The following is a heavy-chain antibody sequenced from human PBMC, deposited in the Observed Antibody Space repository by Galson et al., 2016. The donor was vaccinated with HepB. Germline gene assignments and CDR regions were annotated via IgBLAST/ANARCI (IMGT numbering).Heavy chain of an antibody. CDR1: GFTFSRYG. J-gene: IGHJ6*04. CDR2: ISYDGSSK. D-gene: IGHD4-17*01. Sequence: SLRLSCAASGFTFSRYGMHWVRQAPGRGLEWVAVISYDGSSKYYADSVKGRFTISRDNSKNTLYLHMNSLSAEDTAVYFCAKDRGGPDYGDHRGTYYNYGMDVWGKGNPGHRLL. V-gene: IGHV3-30*18. CDR3: AKDRGGPDYGDHRGTYYNYGMDV.